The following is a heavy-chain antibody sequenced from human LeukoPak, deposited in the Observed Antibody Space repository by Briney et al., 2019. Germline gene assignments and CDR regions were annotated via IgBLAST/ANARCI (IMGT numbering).Heavy chain of an antibody. J-gene: IGHJ5*02. CDR3: GKDEGISVAADWFDP. CDR2: ISGSGGST. Sequence: GGSLRLSCAASGFTFSSYAMSWVRQAPGKGLEWVSAISGSGGSTYYADSVKGRFTISRDNSKDTLYLQMDSLRAEDTAIYYCGKDEGISVAADWFDPGGQGIQVTVSS. V-gene: IGHV3-23*01. CDR1: GFTFSSYA. D-gene: IGHD6-19*01.